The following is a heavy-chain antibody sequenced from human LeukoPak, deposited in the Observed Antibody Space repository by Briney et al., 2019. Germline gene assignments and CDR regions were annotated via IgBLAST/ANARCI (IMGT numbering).Heavy chain of an antibody. J-gene: IGHJ4*02. D-gene: IGHD3-22*01. V-gene: IGHV1-69*05. CDR3: ARAYYYDSSGPWGPFDY. CDR1: GGTFSSYA. CDR2: IIPIFGTA. Sequence: AASVKVSCKASGGTFSSYAISWVRQTPGQGLEWMGGIIPIFGTANYAQKFQGRVTITTDESTSTAYMELSSLRSEDTAVYYCARAYYYDSSGPWGPFDYWGQGTLVTVSS.